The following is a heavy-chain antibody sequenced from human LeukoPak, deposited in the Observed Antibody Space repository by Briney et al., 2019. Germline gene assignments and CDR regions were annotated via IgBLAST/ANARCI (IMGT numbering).Heavy chain of an antibody. V-gene: IGHV1-69*13. CDR3: GLSGNYYYYYMDV. D-gene: IGHD6-25*01. CDR2: IIPIFGIP. J-gene: IGHJ6*03. CDR1: GGTFRTFA. Sequence: ASVKVSCKASGGTFRTFAISWVRQAPGQGLEWMGGIIPIFGIPDSAQKFQGRLTITADESTTTAFMELSSLRSDDTAIYYCGLSGNYYYYYMDVWGKGTTVTISS.